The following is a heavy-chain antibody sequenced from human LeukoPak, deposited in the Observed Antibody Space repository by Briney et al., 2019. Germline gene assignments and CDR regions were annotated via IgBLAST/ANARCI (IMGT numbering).Heavy chain of an antibody. V-gene: IGHV3-30-3*01. CDR3: AAAAAGAGDY. J-gene: IGHJ4*02. CDR1: GFTFSSYA. CDR2: ISYDGSNK. D-gene: IGHD6-13*01. Sequence: GGSLRLSCAASGFTFSSYAMHWVRQAPGKGLEWVAVISYDGSNKYCADSVKGRFTISRDNSKNTLYLQMNSLRAEDTAVYYCAAAAAGAGDYWGQGTLVTVSS.